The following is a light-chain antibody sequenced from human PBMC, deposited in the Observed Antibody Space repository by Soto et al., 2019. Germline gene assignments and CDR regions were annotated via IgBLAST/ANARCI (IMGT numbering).Light chain of an antibody. CDR3: QQYGSSPRT. Sequence: EIVLTQSPGSLSLSPGERPTLSCRASQSIRSNYVAWYQQKPGQGPRLLIYGASSRATGIPDRFSGSGSGTDFTLIISRLEPEDFAMYYCQQYGSSPRTFGQGTKVDI. CDR2: GAS. CDR1: QSIRSNY. V-gene: IGKV3-20*01. J-gene: IGKJ1*01.